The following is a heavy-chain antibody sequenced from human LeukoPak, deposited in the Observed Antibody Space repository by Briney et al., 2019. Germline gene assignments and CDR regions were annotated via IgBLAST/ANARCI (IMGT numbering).Heavy chain of an antibody. CDR2: IISSSGYI. J-gene: IGHJ4*02. CDR1: GFTFSSYS. V-gene: IGHV3-21*01. Sequence: PGGSLRLSCAASGFTFSSYSMNWVRQAPGEGLEWVSSIISSSGYIYHADSVKGRFTISRDNAKNSLYLQMNSLRAEDTAVYYCARDLNDSPYWGQGTLVTVSS. CDR3: ARDLNDSPY. D-gene: IGHD3-22*01.